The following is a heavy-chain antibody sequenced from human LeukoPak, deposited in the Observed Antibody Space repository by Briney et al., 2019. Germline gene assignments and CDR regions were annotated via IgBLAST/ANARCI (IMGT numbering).Heavy chain of an antibody. CDR3: ARDRVVVVPAAPYYYYYGMDV. D-gene: IGHD2-2*01. J-gene: IGHJ6*02. V-gene: IGHV4-59*01. CDR2: IYYSGST. Sequence: MPSETLSLTCTVSGGSISSYYWSWIRQPPGKGLEWIGYIYYSGSTNYNPSLKGRVTISVDTSKNQFSLKLSSVTAADTAVYYCARDRVVVVPAAPYYYYYGMDVWGQGTTVTVSS. CDR1: GGSISSYY.